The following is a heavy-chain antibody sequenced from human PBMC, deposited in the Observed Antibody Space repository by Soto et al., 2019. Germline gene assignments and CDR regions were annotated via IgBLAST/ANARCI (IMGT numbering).Heavy chain of an antibody. D-gene: IGHD2-21*01. J-gene: IGHJ4*02. CDR2: IYYSGST. CDR1: GGSISSYY. Sequence: QVQLQESGPGLVKPSETLSLTCTVSGGSISSYYWSWIRQPPGKGLEWIGYIYYSGSTNYNPSLNRRVTMSVDTSENQSSLKLSSVTAADTAVYYCARAVRAGTDCDYWGQGTLVTVSS. CDR3: ARAVRAGTDCDY. V-gene: IGHV4-59*01.